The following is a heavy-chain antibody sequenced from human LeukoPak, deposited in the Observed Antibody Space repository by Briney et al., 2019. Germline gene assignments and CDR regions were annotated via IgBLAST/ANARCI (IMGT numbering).Heavy chain of an antibody. J-gene: IGHJ6*03. CDR3: AGVKGYYYYYYMDV. V-gene: IGHV1-69*05. CDR1: GGTFSSYA. Sequence: SVKVSCKASGGTFSSYAISWVRQAPGQGLEWMGGIIPIFGTANYAQKFQGRVTITTDESTSTAYMELSSLRSEDTAVYYCAGVKGYYYYYYMDVWGKGTTVTVSS. CDR2: IIPIFGTA.